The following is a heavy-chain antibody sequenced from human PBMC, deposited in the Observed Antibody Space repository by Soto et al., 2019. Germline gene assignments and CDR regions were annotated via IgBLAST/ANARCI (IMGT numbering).Heavy chain of an antibody. Sequence: PVGSLRLSCVASGFIFSNHWMSWVRQAPGKGLEWVANIKQDGSEQYYVDPVKGRFTISRDNAKNSLYLQMNSLRADDTAVYYCTTLSSTWPTGGDYWGQGTLVTVSS. CDR2: IKQDGSEQ. D-gene: IGHD6-13*01. CDR3: TTLSSTWPTGGDY. J-gene: IGHJ4*02. V-gene: IGHV3-7*03. CDR1: GFIFSNHW.